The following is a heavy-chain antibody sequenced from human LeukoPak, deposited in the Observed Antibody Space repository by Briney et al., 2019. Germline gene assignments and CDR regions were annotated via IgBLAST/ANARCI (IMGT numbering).Heavy chain of an antibody. CDR1: GFTFSSYW. D-gene: IGHD3-3*01. J-gene: IGHJ3*02. V-gene: IGHV3-7*01. CDR3: ARESVTTRRSGDDFWSGNDAFDI. CDR2: IKQDGSEE. Sequence: PGGSLRLSCAASGFTFSSYWMSWVRQAPGKGLEWVANIKQDGSEEYYVDSVKGRFAISRDNAKNSLFLQMSSLRAEDTAVYYCARESVTTRRSGDDFWSGNDAFDIWGQGTMVTVSS.